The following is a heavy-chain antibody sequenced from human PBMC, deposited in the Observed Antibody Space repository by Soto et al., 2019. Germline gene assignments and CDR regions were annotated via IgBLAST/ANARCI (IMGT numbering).Heavy chain of an antibody. J-gene: IGHJ4*02. CDR3: ANYGDPHFDY. CDR2: ISYDGSNK. CDR1: GFTLSSYG. Sequence: QVQLVESGGGVVQPGRSLRLSCAASGFTLSSYGMHWVRQAPGKGLEWVAVISYDGSNKYYADSVKGRFTISRDNSKNTLYLQMNSLRAEYTAVYYCANYGDPHFDYWGQGTLVTVSS. D-gene: IGHD4-17*01. V-gene: IGHV3-30*18.